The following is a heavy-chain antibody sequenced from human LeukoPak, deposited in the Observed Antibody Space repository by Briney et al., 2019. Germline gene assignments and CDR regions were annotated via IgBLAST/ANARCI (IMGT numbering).Heavy chain of an antibody. CDR3: ERSYCRGGCCLYFDY. CDR1: GFTFDDYG. D-gene: IGHD2-15*01. CDR2: INWNGGSI. Sequence: GGSLRLSCGASGFTFDDYGMSWVRQAPGKWLGWVSGINWNGGSIGYADSVKGRFTISRDNAKNSLYLQMNSLRADDTDVYYCERSYCRGGCCLYFDYWGQGTLVTVSS. J-gene: IGHJ4*02. V-gene: IGHV3-20*04.